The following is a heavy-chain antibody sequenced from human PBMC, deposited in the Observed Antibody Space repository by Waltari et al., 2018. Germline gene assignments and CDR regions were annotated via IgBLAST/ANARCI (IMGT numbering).Heavy chain of an antibody. Sequence: QVQLQESGPGLVKPSETLSLTCTGSGGSISRYYWSWIRQPPGHGLEWIGYIDYSGGTHHHPSLKCRVTLSVDTSKNQVSLKLGSVTAADTAVYYCAGSYYDSSGYYFDYWGQGTLVTVSS. CDR1: GGSISRYY. J-gene: IGHJ4*02. V-gene: IGHV4-59*01. D-gene: IGHD3-22*01. CDR2: IDYSGGT. CDR3: AGSYYDSSGYYFDY.